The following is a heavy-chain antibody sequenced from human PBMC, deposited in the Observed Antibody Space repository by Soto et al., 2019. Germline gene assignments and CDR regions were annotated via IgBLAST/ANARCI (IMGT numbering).Heavy chain of an antibody. CDR3: TRHGPVFWSGYYDSYYYYYMDV. J-gene: IGHJ6*03. V-gene: IGHV3-49*03. CDR2: IRSKAYGGTT. CDR1: GFTFGDYA. D-gene: IGHD3-3*01. Sequence: GGSLRLSCTASGFTFGDYAMSWFRQAPGKGPEWVGFIRSKAYGGTTEYAASVKGRFTISRDDSKSIAYLQMNSLKTEDTAVYYCTRHGPVFWSGYYDSYYYYYMDVWGKGTTVTVSS.